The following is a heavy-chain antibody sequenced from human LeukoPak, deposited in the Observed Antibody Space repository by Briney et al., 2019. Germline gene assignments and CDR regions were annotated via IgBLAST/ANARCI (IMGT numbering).Heavy chain of an antibody. CDR2: IKQDGSEK. CDR1: GFTFTSYS. Sequence: PGGSLRLSCAASGFTFTSYSMSWVRQAPGKGLEWVANIKQDGSEKYYVDSVKGRFTISRDNAKNSLYLQMNSLRAEDTAVYYCAREGQTMVRGDLVFDYWGQGTLVTVSS. CDR3: AREGQTMVRGDLVFDY. V-gene: IGHV3-7*01. D-gene: IGHD3-10*01. J-gene: IGHJ4*02.